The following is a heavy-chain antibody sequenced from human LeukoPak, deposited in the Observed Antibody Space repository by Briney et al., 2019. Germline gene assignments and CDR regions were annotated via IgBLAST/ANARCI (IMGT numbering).Heavy chain of an antibody. V-gene: IGHV4-59*08. Sequence: SETLSLTCTVSGDSMNYLHWIWIRQPPGKRLGSLGSIYFSGSTNYNPSLKSLVTISVDTSKSQFAMKLRSVTAADTAVYYCARRSGQPEIHYNMDVWGKGATVTVSS. D-gene: IGHD5-24*01. CDR2: IYFSGST. CDR1: GDSMNYLH. J-gene: IGHJ6*03. CDR3: ARRSGQPEIHYNMDV.